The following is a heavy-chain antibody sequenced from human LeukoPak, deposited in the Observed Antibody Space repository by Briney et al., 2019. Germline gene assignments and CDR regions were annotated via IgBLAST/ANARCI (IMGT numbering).Heavy chain of an antibody. CDR3: TTGFGYY. J-gene: IGHJ4*02. Sequence: GGSLRLSCAVSGFTFDDYAMHWVRLVPGKGLEWVSGISWNSDTIGYGDSVKGRFTISRDNAKNSLYLQMNSLKTEDTAVYYCTTGFGYYWGQGTLVTVSS. D-gene: IGHD3-10*01. CDR1: GFTFDDYA. CDR2: ISWNSDTI. V-gene: IGHV3-9*01.